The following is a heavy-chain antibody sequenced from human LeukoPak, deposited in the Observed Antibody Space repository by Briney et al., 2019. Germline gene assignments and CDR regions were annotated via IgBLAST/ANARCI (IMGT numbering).Heavy chain of an antibody. CDR3: TKGYYEPFDS. CDR1: GASVSTLH. CDR2: IYYPGTT. Sequence: SSETLSLTCSVSGASVSTLHWNWIRQPPGKGLEWLGNIYYPGTTKYNPSLKSRVTLSMDTSENQFSLKLTSVTAADTAVYFCTKGYYEPFDSWGQGILVTVSS. J-gene: IGHJ4*02. D-gene: IGHD3-16*01. V-gene: IGHV4-59*02.